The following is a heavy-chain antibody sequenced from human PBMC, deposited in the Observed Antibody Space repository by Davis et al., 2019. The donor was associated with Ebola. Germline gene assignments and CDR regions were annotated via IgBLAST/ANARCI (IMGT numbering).Heavy chain of an antibody. CDR1: GGSFSGYY. CDR2: IYYSGST. V-gene: IGHV4-59*12. Sequence: MPSETLSLTCAVYGGSFSGYYWSWIRQPPGKGLEWIGYIYYSGSTNYNPSLKSRVTISVDTSKNQFSLKLSSVTAADTAVYYCARGRYDFWSGYFQHWGQGTLVTVSS. D-gene: IGHD3-3*01. CDR3: ARGRYDFWSGYFQH. J-gene: IGHJ1*01.